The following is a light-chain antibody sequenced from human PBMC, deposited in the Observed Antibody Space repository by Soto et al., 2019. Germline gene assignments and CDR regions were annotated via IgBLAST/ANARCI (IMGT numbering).Light chain of an antibody. J-gene: IGKJ4*01. V-gene: IGKV1-39*01. CDR1: QTISTY. CDR3: QHSYSTPRT. CDR2: DAS. Sequence: DIQMTQSPSSLSASLGDRVTITCRASQTISTYLNWYQQRPGKAPKLLIYDASRLQNAVPSRFSGSGSGTDFTLTITSLQPEDFATYYCQHSYSTPRTFGVGTRVESK.